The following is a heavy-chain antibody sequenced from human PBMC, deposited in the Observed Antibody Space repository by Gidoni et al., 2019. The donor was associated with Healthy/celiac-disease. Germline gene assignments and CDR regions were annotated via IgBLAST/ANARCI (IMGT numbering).Heavy chain of an antibody. Sequence: QLQLQESGPGLVKPSETLSLTCTVSVGSLSSSSYYWGWLRQPPGKGLEWIGSIYYSGSTYYNPSLKSRVTISVDTSKNQFSLKLSSVTAADTAVYYCARHDLVSGSYDYWGQGTLVTVSS. CDR3: ARHDLVSGSYDY. CDR2: IYYSGST. J-gene: IGHJ4*02. CDR1: VGSLSSSSYY. D-gene: IGHD1-26*01. V-gene: IGHV4-39*01.